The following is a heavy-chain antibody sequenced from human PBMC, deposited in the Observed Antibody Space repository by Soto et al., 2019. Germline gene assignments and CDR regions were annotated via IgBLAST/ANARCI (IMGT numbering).Heavy chain of an antibody. CDR2: INPSGGST. V-gene: IGHV1-46*03. CDR3: ARDKERLGERYYDSRGYYIDY. Sequence: GASVKVSCKASGYTFTSYYMHWVRQAPGQGLEWMGIINPSGGSTSYAQKFQGRVTMTRDTSTSTVYMELSSLRSEDTAVYYCARDKERLGERYYDSRGYYIDYWGQGTLVTVSS. J-gene: IGHJ4*02. D-gene: IGHD3-22*01. CDR1: GYTFTSYY.